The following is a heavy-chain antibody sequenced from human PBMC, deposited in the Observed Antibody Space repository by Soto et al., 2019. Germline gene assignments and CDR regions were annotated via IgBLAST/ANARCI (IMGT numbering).Heavy chain of an antibody. D-gene: IGHD5-12*01. V-gene: IGHV3-23*01. CDR2: ISGSATDT. Sequence: GGSLRLSCSASGFTFNNYGMSWVRQAPGKGLEWVSAISGSATDTHYGDSVRGRFAISRDNSNDTLCLHMKSLRAEDTAVYYCAKDLRYDLSSYFDSWGQGILVTVSS. CDR1: GFTFNNYG. CDR3: AKDLRYDLSSYFDS. J-gene: IGHJ4*02.